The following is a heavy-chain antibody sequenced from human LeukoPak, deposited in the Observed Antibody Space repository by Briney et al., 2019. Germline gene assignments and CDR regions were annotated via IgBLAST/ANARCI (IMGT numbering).Heavy chain of an antibody. V-gene: IGHV3-9*01. CDR3: AKDYSSGSYYYYGMDV. J-gene: IGHJ6*02. Sequence: GRSLRLSCAASGFTFDDYAMHWVRQAPGKGLEWVSGISWNSGSIGYADSVKGRFTISRDNAKNSLYLQMNSLRAEDTALYYCAKDYSSGSYYYYGMDVWGQGTTVTVSS. CDR1: GFTFDDYA. D-gene: IGHD6-19*01. CDR2: ISWNSGSI.